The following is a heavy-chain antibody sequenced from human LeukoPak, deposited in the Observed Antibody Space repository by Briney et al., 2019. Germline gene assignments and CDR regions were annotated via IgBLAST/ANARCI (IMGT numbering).Heavy chain of an antibody. J-gene: IGHJ6*02. CDR1: RFTFSSYW. CDR2: IKQDGSEK. V-gene: IGHV3-7*01. D-gene: IGHD2-15*01. Sequence: GGSLRLSCAASRFTFSSYWMSWVRQAPGKGLEWVANIKQDGSEKYYVDSVKGRFTISRDNAKNSLYLQMNGLRAEDTAVYYCARDLTVVVAAYSGYYHGMDVWGQGTTVTVSS. CDR3: ARDLTVVVAAYSGYYHGMDV.